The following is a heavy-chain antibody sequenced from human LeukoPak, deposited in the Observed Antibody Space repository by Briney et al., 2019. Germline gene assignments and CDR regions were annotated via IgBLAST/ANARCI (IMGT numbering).Heavy chain of an antibody. V-gene: IGHV4-59*01. Sequence: PSETLSLTCTVSGCSISSYYWSWIRQPPGQGLEWIGYFYYSGSNNFNPSLNSRVTISGDTSKNQFSLKLSSVTAADSAIYYCARVSPAVGAFDIWGRGTMVTVSS. J-gene: IGHJ3*02. CDR2: FYYSGSN. D-gene: IGHD6-13*01. CDR3: ARVSPAVGAFDI. CDR1: GCSISSYY.